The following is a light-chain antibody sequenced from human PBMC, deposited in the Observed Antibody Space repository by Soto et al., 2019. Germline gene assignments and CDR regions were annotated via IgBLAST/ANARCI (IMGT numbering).Light chain of an antibody. CDR1: QSINRY. Sequence: DIQMTQSPSSLSASVGDRVTITCRASQSINRYINWHQQTPGTAPKLLINAASSLQSGVPSRFSGSGSGTDFTLTISNLQPEDFAIYYCLQANRVPLSFGQGTRLEIK. CDR2: AAS. V-gene: IGKV1-39*01. J-gene: IGKJ5*01. CDR3: LQANRVPLS.